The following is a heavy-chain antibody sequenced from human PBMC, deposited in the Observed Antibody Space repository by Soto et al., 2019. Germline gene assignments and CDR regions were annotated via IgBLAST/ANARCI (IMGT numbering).Heavy chain of an antibody. V-gene: IGHV4-61*01. CDR3: ARAGGVVVPATPYYHGVDV. Sequence: PSETLSLTCTVSGGSVSSGTNYWSWIRQPPGKGLEWIGYIYYSGSTNYNPSLKGRVTMSVDTSKNQFSLKLSSVTAADTAVYYCARAGGVVVPATPYYHGVDVWGQGTTVTVSS. D-gene: IGHD2-15*01. CDR1: GGSVSSGTNY. CDR2: IYYSGST. J-gene: IGHJ6*02.